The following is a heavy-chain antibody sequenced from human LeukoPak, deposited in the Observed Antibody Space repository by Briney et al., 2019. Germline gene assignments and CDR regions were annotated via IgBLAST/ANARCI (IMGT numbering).Heavy chain of an antibody. V-gene: IGHV4-59*01. J-gene: IGHJ4*02. Sequence: PSETLSPTCAVSGGSISSYYWSWIRQPPGKGLEWIGYIYYSGSTNYNPSLKSRVTISVDTSKNQFSLKLSSVTAADTAVYYCARGLTGGIAAAGTVVWGQGTLVTVSS. CDR1: GGSISSYY. CDR2: IYYSGST. CDR3: ARGLTGGIAAAGTVV. D-gene: IGHD6-13*01.